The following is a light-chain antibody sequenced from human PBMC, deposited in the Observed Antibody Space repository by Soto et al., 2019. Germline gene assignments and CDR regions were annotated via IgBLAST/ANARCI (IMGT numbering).Light chain of an antibody. J-gene: IGKJ1*01. CDR3: MRTLQTTRT. V-gene: IGKV2-28*01. CDR2: LGY. Sequence: IMMTQFPLSLPVTTGEPDSIFSRSNECHLPSYGYNSLDWLVPELGQSPQLLIYLGYNRASGVPDRFSGSGSGIDFTLEISRVEAEDGSVYDCMRTLQTTRTFGHGTKVDI. CDR1: ECHLPSYGYNS.